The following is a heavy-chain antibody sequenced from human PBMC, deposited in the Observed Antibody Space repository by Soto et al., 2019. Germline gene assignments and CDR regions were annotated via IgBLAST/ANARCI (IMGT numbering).Heavy chain of an antibody. CDR3: ASSSGSYFSLSEYYFDY. CDR2: ISAYNGNT. D-gene: IGHD1-26*01. V-gene: IGHV1-18*01. CDR1: GYTFTSYG. J-gene: IGHJ4*02. Sequence: ASVKVSCQASGYTFTSYGISWVRQAHGQGLEWMGWISAYNGNTNYAQKLQGRVTMTTDTSTSTAYMELRSLRSDDTAVYYCASSSGSYFSLSEYYFDYWGQGTLVTVSS.